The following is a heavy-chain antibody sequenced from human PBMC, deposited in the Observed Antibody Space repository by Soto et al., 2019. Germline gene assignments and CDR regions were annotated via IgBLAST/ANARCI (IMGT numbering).Heavy chain of an antibody. CDR3: ASRSAAATYYYYYGMDV. J-gene: IGHJ6*02. V-gene: IGHV3-23*01. Sequence: GGSLRLSCAASGFTFSSYAMSWVRQAPGKGLEWVSAISGSGGSTYYADSVKGRFTISRDNSKNTLYLQMNSLRAEDTAVYYCASRSAAATYYYYYGMDVWGQGTTVTVSS. CDR2: ISGSGGST. CDR1: GFTFSSYA. D-gene: IGHD6-13*01.